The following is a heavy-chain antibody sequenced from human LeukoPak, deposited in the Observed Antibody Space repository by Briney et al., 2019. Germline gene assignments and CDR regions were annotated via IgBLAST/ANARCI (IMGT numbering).Heavy chain of an antibody. D-gene: IGHD2-2*01. CDR3: AGYCSRPSCYSSPNWFDP. CDR2: ISGSGGST. Sequence: QAGGSLRLSCAASGFTFSSYGMSWVRQAPGKGLEWVSAISGSGGSTYYADFVKGRFTISRDNSKNTLYLQMNSLRAEDTAVYYWAGYCSRPSCYSSPNWFDPWGQGTLVTVSS. V-gene: IGHV3-23*01. CDR1: GFTFSSYG. J-gene: IGHJ5*02.